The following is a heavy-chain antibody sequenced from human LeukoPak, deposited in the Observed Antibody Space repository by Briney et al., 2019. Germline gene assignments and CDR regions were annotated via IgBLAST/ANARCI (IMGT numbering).Heavy chain of an antibody. CDR1: GGSFSGYY. CDR2: INHSGST. D-gene: IGHD3-22*01. J-gene: IGHJ3*02. Sequence: SETLSLTCAVYGGSFSGYYWSWIRQPPRKGPEWIGEINHSGSTNYNPSLKSRVTISVDTSKNQFSLKLSSVTAAHTAVYYCARGPRRITMIGVVITSAFDIWGQGTMVTVSS. CDR3: ARGPRRITMIGVVITSAFDI. V-gene: IGHV4-34*01.